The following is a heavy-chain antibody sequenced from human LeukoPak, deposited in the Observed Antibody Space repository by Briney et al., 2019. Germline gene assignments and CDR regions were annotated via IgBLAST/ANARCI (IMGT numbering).Heavy chain of an antibody. J-gene: IGHJ3*02. CDR3: AREGYDYVWGSYRFLGAFDI. V-gene: IGHV3-48*01. CDR1: GFTFSSCS. Sequence: GGSLRLSCAASGFTFSSCSMNGVRQAPGKGLEWVSYISSSRSTIYYADSVKGRFTISRDNAKKSLYLQMNSLIAEDKAVYYCAREGYDYVWGSYRFLGAFDIWGQGTMVTVSS. CDR2: ISSSRSTI. D-gene: IGHD3-16*02.